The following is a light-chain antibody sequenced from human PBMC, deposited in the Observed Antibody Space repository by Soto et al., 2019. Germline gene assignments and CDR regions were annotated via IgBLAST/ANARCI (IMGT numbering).Light chain of an antibody. CDR2: EVV. CDR1: KSDIGVYDF. V-gene: IGLV2-8*01. Sequence: QSALTQPPSASGSPGQSVTISCTGTKSDIGVYDFVSWYQHHPGKAPRLIIYEVVQRPSGVPDRFSGSKSGNTASLTVSGLQAADEADYYCQSYDNDLSVVFGGGTQLTVL. CDR3: QSYDNDLSVV. J-gene: IGLJ2*01.